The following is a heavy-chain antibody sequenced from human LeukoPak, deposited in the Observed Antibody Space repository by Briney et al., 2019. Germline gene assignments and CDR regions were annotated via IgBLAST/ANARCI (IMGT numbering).Heavy chain of an antibody. J-gene: IGHJ4*02. CDR3: ARDQYDTWSRRGNFDS. CDR2: INWKSDKI. CDR1: GYSFDEYA. Sequence: GGSLRLSCVGSGYSFDEYAMHWVRQVPGKGLEWVSGINWKSDKIGYADSVEGRFTISRDNTKNSLYLQMNSLRVEDTAVFYCARDQYDTWSRRGNFDSWGQGTLVIVSS. V-gene: IGHV3-9*01. D-gene: IGHD3-3*01.